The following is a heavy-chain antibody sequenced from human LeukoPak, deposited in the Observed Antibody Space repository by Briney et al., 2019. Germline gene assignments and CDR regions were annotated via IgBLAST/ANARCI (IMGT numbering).Heavy chain of an antibody. J-gene: IGHJ4*02. D-gene: IGHD3-9*01. V-gene: IGHV3-7*01. CDR3: ARRGFYDILTQYYFDY. CDR2: IKQDGSEK. CDR1: GFTFSSYW. Sequence: HPGGSLRLSCAASGFTFSSYWMSWVRQAPGKGLEWVANIKQDGSEKYYVDSEKGRFTISRDNAKNSLYLQMNSLRAEDTAVYYCARRGFYDILTQYYFDYWGQGTLVTVSS.